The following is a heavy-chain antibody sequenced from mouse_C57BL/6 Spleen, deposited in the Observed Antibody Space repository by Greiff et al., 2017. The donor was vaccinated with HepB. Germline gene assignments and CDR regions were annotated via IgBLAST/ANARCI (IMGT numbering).Heavy chain of an antibody. J-gene: IGHJ4*01. CDR1: GFTFSDYY. V-gene: IGHV5-12*01. CDR2: ISNGGGST. D-gene: IGHD2-1*01. Sequence: EVQVVESGGGLVQPGGSLKLSCAASGFTFSDYYMYWVRQTPEKRLEWVAYISNGGGSTYYPDTVKGRFTISRDNAKNTLYLQMSRLKSEDTAMYYCARLYGNYAMDYWGQGTSVTVSS. CDR3: ARLYGNYAMDY.